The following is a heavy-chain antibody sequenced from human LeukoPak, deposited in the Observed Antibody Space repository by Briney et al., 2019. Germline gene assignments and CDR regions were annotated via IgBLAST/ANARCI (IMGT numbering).Heavy chain of an antibody. CDR2: ITPIFGTA. CDR3: ARDRGDRSSWYSFTY. V-gene: IGHV1-69*13. J-gene: IGHJ4*02. Sequence: ASVKVSCKASGGTFSSYAISWVRQAPGQGLEWMGGITPIFGTANYAQKFQGRVTITADESTSTAYMELSSLRSEDTAVYYCARDRGDRSSWYSFTYGGRGTLYTVS. CDR1: GGTFSSYA. D-gene: IGHD6-13*01.